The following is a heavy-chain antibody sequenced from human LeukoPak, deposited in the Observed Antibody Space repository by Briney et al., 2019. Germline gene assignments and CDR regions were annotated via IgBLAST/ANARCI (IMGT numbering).Heavy chain of an antibody. V-gene: IGHV3-21*01. CDR1: GLTFSSYS. Sequence: GGSLRLSCASSGLTFSSYSMNSVRQAPGEGLDLISSISSISSYIYYAVSVKGRITISRDNAKNSLYLQMNRLRAEDTAVYYCAIDLLAGDAFDIWGQGTMVTVSS. J-gene: IGHJ3*02. D-gene: IGHD1-26*01. CDR2: ISSISSYI. CDR3: AIDLLAGDAFDI.